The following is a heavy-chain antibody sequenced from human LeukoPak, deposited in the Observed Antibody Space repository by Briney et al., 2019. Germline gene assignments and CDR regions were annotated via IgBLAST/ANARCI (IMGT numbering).Heavy chain of an antibody. J-gene: IGHJ3*02. CDR1: GFTFSTYA. CDR2: MYDNGGTT. D-gene: IGHD3-22*01. CDR3: AKVKDPPKRRITVIVLVSRGAFDI. V-gene: IGHV3-23*01. Sequence: GGSLRLSCAASGFTFSTYAMTWVRQAPGKGLEWVSTMYDNGGTTYYADSVKGRFTVSRDNSKNTLYLQMNSLRAEDTALYYGAKVKDPPKRRITVIVLVSRGAFDIWGQGTMVTVSS.